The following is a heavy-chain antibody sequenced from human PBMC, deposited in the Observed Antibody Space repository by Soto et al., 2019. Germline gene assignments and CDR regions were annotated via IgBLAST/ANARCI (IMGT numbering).Heavy chain of an antibody. J-gene: IGHJ5*02. CDR1: GFTFSSYS. CDR2: ITSSSSTI. CDR3: ARHIEVGATWERWFDP. D-gene: IGHD1-26*01. V-gene: IGHV3-48*01. Sequence: SGFTFSSYSMNWVRQAPGKGLEWVSYITSSSSTIYYADSVKGRFTISRDNAKNQFSLKLSSVTAADTAVYYCARHIEVGATWERWFDPWGQGTLVTVSS.